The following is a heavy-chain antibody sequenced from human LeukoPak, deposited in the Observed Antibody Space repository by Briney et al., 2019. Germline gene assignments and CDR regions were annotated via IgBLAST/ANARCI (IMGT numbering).Heavy chain of an antibody. CDR3: ARAKFGELWTY. J-gene: IGHJ4*02. V-gene: IGHV3-30*05. CDR1: GFTFSSYG. D-gene: IGHD3-10*01. CDR2: ISYDGSNK. Sequence: TGGSLRLSCVVSGFTFSSYGMNWVRHAPGKGLECVAVISYDGSNKYYADYVKGRFTISRDNSKNPLYLQMNSLRAEGTAVYYCARAKFGELWTYWGEGTLVSVSS.